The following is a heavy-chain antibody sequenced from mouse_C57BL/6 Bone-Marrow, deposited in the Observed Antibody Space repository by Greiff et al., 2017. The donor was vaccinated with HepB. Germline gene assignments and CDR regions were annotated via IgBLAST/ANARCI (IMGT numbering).Heavy chain of an antibody. Sequence: VKVIESGPGLVQPSQSLSITCTVSGFSLTSYGVHWVRQSPGKGLEWLGVIWSGGSTDYNAAFISSLSISKDNSKSQVFFKMNSLQADDTAIYYCASSPYFDVWGTGTTVTVSS. J-gene: IGHJ1*03. CDR3: ASSPYFDV. V-gene: IGHV2-2*01. D-gene: IGHD6-2*01. CDR1: GFSLTSYG. CDR2: IWSGGST.